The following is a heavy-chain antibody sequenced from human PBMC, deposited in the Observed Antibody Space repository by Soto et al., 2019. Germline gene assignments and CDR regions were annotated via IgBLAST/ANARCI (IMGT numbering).Heavy chain of an antibody. CDR3: AGADYYGSGSYFYFDY. CDR1: GGSISSYY. D-gene: IGHD3-10*01. V-gene: IGHV4-59*01. J-gene: IGHJ4*02. Sequence: SETLSLTCTVSGGSISSYYWSWIRQPPGKGLEWIGYIYYSGSTNYNPSLKSRVTISVDTSKNQFSLKLSSVTAADTAVYYCAGADYYGSGSYFYFDYWGQGTLVTVSS. CDR2: IYYSGST.